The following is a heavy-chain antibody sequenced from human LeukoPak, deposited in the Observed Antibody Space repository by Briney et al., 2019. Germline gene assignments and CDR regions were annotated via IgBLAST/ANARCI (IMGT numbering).Heavy chain of an antibody. CDR3: ARGQGYYDSSGYYEDY. Sequence: GGSLTLSCAASGFTVSSNYMSWVRQAPGKGLEWVSVIYSGGSTYYADSVKGRFTISRDNSKNTLYLQMNSLRAEDTAVYYCARGQGYYDSSGYYEDYWGQGTLVTVSS. CDR1: GFTVSSNY. V-gene: IGHV3-53*01. CDR2: IYSGGST. J-gene: IGHJ4*02. D-gene: IGHD3-22*01.